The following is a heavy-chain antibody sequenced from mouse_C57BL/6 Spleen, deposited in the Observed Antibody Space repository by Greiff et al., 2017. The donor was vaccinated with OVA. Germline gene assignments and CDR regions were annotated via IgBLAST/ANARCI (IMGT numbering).Heavy chain of an antibody. V-gene: IGHV1-55*01. CDR3: ARGDYGDYFDY. D-gene: IGHD1-1*02. Sequence: QVQLQQPGAELVKPGASVKMSCKASGYTFTSYWITWVKQRPGQGLEWIGDIYPGSGSTNYNEKFKSKATLTVDQSSSTAYMPLSSLTSEDSAVYYCARGDYGDYFDYWGQGTTLTVSS. CDR1: GYTFTSYW. J-gene: IGHJ2*01. CDR2: IYPGSGST.